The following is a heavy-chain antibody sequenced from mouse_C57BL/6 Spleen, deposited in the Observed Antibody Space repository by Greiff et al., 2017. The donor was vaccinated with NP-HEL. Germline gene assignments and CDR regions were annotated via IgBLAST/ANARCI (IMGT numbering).Heavy chain of an antibody. V-gene: IGHV1-15*01. D-gene: IGHD1-1*01. CDR1: GYTFTDYE. Sequence: VQLQQSGAELVRPGASVTLSCKASGYTFTDYEMHWVKQTPVHGLEWIGAIDPETGGTAYNQKFKGKAILTADKSSSTAYMELRSLTSEDSAVYYCTRYDYGSNDAMDYWGQGTSVTVSS. CDR2: IDPETGGT. CDR3: TRYDYGSNDAMDY. J-gene: IGHJ4*01.